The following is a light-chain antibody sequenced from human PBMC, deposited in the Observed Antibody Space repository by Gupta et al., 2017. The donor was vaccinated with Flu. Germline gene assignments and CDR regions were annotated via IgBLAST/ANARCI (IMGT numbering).Light chain of an antibody. Sequence: ELVLTQSPGTLSLSPGERATLSCRASQSASSSYLAWYQQKPGQAPRLLIYGASSRATGIPDSFSGSGSGTDFTLTISRLEPEDFAVYYCQQDGSSPLTFGGGTKVEIK. CDR3: QQDGSSPLT. CDR1: QSASSSY. V-gene: IGKV3-20*01. J-gene: IGKJ4*01. CDR2: GAS.